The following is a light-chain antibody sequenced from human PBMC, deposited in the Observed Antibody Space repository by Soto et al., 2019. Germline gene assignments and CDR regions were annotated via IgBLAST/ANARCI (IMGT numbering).Light chain of an antibody. Sequence: QSALTHPASVSGSPGQSITISCTGTSSDVGGYNYVSWYQHHPGKAPKLMIYDVSNRPSGVSNRLSGSKSGNTASLTISGLQAEDEADYYCFSYTSSSTLVFGGGTKLTVL. V-gene: IGLV2-14*01. J-gene: IGLJ3*02. CDR3: FSYTSSSTLV. CDR1: SSDVGGYNY. CDR2: DVS.